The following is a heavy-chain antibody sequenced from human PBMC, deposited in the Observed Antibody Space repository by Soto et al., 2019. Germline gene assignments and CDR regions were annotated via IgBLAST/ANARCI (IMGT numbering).Heavy chain of an antibody. V-gene: IGHV1-18*01. CDR3: ARGCVCDATRSDFYY. CDR1: GYTFTSYG. CDR2: ISAYNGNT. J-gene: IGHJ4*02. Sequence: ASVKVSCKASGYTFTSYGISWVRQAPGQGLEWMGWISAYNGNTNYAQKLQGRVTMTTDTSTSTAYMELRSMRSDDTAVYYCARGCVCDATRSDFYYWAQGAPVTISS. D-gene: IGHD2-15*01.